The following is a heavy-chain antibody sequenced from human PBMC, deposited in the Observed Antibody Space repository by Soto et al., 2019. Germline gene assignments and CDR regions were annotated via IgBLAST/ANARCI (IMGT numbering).Heavy chain of an antibody. CDR2: ISYDGSNK. J-gene: IGHJ4*02. Sequence: QVQLVESGGGVVQPGRSLRLSCAASGFTFSSYGMHWVRQAPGKGLEWVAVISYDGSNKYYADSLKGRFTISRDNSKNTQYLQMNSLRADDTAVYYCAKECNSSSCPTQYLYGWGQGTLVTVSS. V-gene: IGHV3-30*18. CDR1: GFTFSSYG. CDR3: AKECNSSSCPTQYLYG. D-gene: IGHD6-13*01.